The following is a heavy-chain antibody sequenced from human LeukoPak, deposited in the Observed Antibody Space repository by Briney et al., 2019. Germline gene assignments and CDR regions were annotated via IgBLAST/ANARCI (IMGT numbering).Heavy chain of an antibody. J-gene: IGHJ4*02. CDR3: ARDTRPYSSSSTYFDY. Sequence: ASVKVSCKASGYTFTSYGISWVRQAPGQGLEWMGWISAYNGNTNYAQKLQGRVTMTTDTSTSTAYMELRSLRSDDTAVYYCARDTRPYSSSSTYFDYWGQGTLVTVSS. CDR2: ISAYNGNT. V-gene: IGHV1-18*01. D-gene: IGHD6-6*01. CDR1: GYTFTSYG.